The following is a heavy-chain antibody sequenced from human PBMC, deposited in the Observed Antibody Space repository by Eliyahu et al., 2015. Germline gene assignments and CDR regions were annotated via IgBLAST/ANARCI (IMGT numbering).Heavy chain of an antibody. Sequence: EVQLVESGGGLVKPGGSLRLSCAXSGFTFSSYSMNWVRQAPGKGLGWVSSISGSSNYIYYADSVKGRFTISRDNAKNSLFLQMNSLRAEDTAVYYCARKWGGDSFDIWGQGTMVTVSS. V-gene: IGHV3-21*01. CDR3: ARKWGGDSFDI. CDR1: GFTFSSYS. CDR2: ISGSSNYI. D-gene: IGHD1-26*01. J-gene: IGHJ3*02.